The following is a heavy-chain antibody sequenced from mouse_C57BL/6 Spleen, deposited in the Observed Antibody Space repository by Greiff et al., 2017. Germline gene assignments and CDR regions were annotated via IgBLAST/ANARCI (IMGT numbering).Heavy chain of an antibody. D-gene: IGHD2-13*01. V-gene: IGHV1-52*01. CDR2: IDPSDSET. CDR1: GYTFTSYW. CDR3: ASDGYDSHYAMDY. J-gene: IGHJ4*01. Sequence: QVQLQQPGAELVRPGSSVKLSCKASGYTFTSYWMHWVKQRPIQGLEWIGNIDPSDSETNYNQKFKDKATFTVNKATSTAYMQLSMLTSEASAVDNCASDGYDSHYAMDYWGQGTSVTVSS.